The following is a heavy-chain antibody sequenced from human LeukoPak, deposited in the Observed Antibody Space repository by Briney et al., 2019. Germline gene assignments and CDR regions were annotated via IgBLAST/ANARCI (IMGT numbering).Heavy chain of an antibody. V-gene: IGHV3-53*01. Sequence: PGGSLRLSCAVSGFIVNTYYMSWVRQAPGKGLEWVSIIYSDGSTYYADSVKGRFTISRDTSKNTLFLQMNSLRAEDTAVYYCARVEGSSWYYYYYYYMDVWGKGTTVTVSS. D-gene: IGHD6-13*01. CDR1: GFIVNTYY. J-gene: IGHJ6*03. CDR3: ARVEGSSWYYYYYYYMDV. CDR2: IYSDGST.